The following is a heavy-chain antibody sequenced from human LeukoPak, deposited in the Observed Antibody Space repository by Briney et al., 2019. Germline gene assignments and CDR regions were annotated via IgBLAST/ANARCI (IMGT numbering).Heavy chain of an antibody. V-gene: IGHV5-51*01. CDR2: IYPGYSGT. Sequence: GESLKISCKGSGYIFTSYWIGWVRQLPGKGLEWMGIIYPGYSGTRYSPSFQGQVTISADKSITTAYLQWTSLNASDTAMYYCARRGTGRALDYWGQGTLVTVSS. CDR3: ARRGTGRALDY. J-gene: IGHJ4*02. CDR1: GYIFTSYW. D-gene: IGHD1-26*01.